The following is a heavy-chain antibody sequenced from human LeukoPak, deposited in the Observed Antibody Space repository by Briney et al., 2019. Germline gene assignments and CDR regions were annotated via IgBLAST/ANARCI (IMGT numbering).Heavy chain of an antibody. V-gene: IGHV3-30-3*01. CDR3: ARDSMLGISNDFDY. J-gene: IGHJ4*02. Sequence: PGGSLRLSCAASGFTFSSYAMHWVRQAPGKGLEWVAVISYDGSNKYYADSVKGRFTISRDNSKNTLYLQMNSLRAEDTAVYYCARDSMLGISNDFDYWGQGTLVTVSS. CDR1: GFTFSSYA. CDR2: ISYDGSNK. D-gene: IGHD7-27*01.